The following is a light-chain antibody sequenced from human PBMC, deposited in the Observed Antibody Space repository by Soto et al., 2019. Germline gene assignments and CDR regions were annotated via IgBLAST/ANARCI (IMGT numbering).Light chain of an antibody. V-gene: IGLV2-8*01. CDR1: SGDIGGYNS. CDR3: SSYAGNSRYV. CDR2: EVS. Sequence: QSALTQPASVSGSPGQSITISCTGTSGDIGGYNSVSWYQQHPGKAPKLLIYEVSKRPSGVPDRLSGFKYGNTASLTVSGLQAEDEADYYCSSYAGNSRYVFGTGTKLTVL. J-gene: IGLJ1*01.